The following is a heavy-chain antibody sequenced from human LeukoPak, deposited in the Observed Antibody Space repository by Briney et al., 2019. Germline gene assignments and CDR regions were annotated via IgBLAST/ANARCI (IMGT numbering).Heavy chain of an antibody. CDR1: GYTFTGYY. CDR2: IIPNSGGT. D-gene: IGHD6-13*01. J-gene: IGHJ1*01. Sequence: ASVKVSCKASGYTFTGYYMHWVRQAPGQGLEWMGWIIPNSGGTNYAPKFQGRVTMTRDTSISTAYMELSRLRSDDTAVYYCARGCSSSWYGCFQHWGQGTLVTVSS. V-gene: IGHV1-2*02. CDR3: ARGCSSSWYGCFQH.